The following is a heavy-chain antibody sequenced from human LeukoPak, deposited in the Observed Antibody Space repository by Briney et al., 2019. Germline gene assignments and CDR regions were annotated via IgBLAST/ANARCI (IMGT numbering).Heavy chain of an antibody. CDR3: ASSPSSGYSAY. CDR1: GRPISSGDYH. CDR2: MYSSGST. Sequence: SQTLSLTCTVSGRPISSGDYHWSWIRQHPGKGPVWTGYMYSSGSTYYNPSLKSRVAISLETSKNQFSLKLSSMTAADTAVFYCASSPSSGYSAYWGQGALVTVSS. J-gene: IGHJ4*02. V-gene: IGHV4-31*03.